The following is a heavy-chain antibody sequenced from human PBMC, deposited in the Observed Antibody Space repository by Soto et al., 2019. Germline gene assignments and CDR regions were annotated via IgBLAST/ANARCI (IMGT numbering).Heavy chain of an antibody. CDR2: INAGNGNT. CDR1: GYTFTSYA. V-gene: IGHV1-3*01. J-gene: IGHJ4*02. D-gene: IGHD6-13*01. Sequence: ASVKVSCKASGYTFTSYATHWVRQAPGQRLGWMGWINAGNGNTKYSQKFQGRVTITRDTSASTAYMELSSLRSEDTAVYYCARVGAAAGPYYFDYWGQGTLVTVSS. CDR3: ARVGAAAGPYYFDY.